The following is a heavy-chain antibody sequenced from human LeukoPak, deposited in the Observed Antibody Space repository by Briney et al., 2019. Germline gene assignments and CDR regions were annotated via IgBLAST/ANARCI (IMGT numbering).Heavy chain of an antibody. CDR1: GGSISSGGYY. J-gene: IGHJ2*01. V-gene: IGHV4-31*03. D-gene: IGHD5-12*01. CDR2: IYYSGST. Sequence: SETLSLTCTVSGGSISSGGYYWSWIRQHPGKGLEWIGYIYYSGSTYYTPSLKNRVTISVSTSKNQFSLRLSSVTAVDTAVYYCARGGGGYSWYFDLWGRGTLVTVSS. CDR3: ARGGGGYSWYFDL.